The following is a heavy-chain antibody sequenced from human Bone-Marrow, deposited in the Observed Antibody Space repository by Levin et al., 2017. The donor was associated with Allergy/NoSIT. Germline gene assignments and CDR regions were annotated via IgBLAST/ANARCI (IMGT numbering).Heavy chain of an antibody. CDR3: AKEGNSSGWPEKFDP. D-gene: IGHD6-19*01. CDR1: GFTFSSYG. V-gene: IGHV3-30*18. J-gene: IGHJ5*02. CDR2: ISYDGSNK. Sequence: GGSLRLSCAASGFTFSSYGMHWVRQAPGKGLEWVAVISYDGSNKYYADSVKGRFTISRDNSKNTLYLQMNSLRAEDTAVYYCAKEGNSSGWPEKFDPWGQGTLVTVSS.